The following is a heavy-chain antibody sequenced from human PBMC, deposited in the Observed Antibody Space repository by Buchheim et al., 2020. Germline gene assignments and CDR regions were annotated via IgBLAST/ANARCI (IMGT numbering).Heavy chain of an antibody. V-gene: IGHV1-18*01. J-gene: IGHJ4*02. D-gene: IGHD3-22*01. CDR2: ITAFNGNT. Sequence: QVHLVQSGAEVKKPGASVKVSCKASGYTLTSYGISWVRQAPGQGLQWMGWITAFNGNTNYAQNLQGRVSMTTDTSRGTANMELRSLRSDDTAVYYCARVLDYYESSGYYRIQGFDYWGQGTL. CDR1: GYTLTSYG. CDR3: ARVLDYYESSGYYRIQGFDY.